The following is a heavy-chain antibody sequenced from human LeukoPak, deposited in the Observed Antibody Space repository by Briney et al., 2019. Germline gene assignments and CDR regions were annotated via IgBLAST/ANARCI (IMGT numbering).Heavy chain of an antibody. Sequence: GGSLRLSCAASGSTFSTYWMNWVRQAPGKGLEWVANIKQDGSESNYVDSVKGRFIISRDNAKNSLDLQMNSLRAEDTAVYYCARAASIDYWGQGTLVTVSS. V-gene: IGHV3-7*03. D-gene: IGHD3-3*02. CDR3: ARAASIDY. J-gene: IGHJ4*02. CDR1: GSTFSTYW. CDR2: IKQDGSES.